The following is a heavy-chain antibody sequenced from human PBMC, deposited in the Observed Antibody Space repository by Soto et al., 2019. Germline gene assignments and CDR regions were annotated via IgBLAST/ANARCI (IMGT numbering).Heavy chain of an antibody. CDR2: VNPDDGSA. CDR1: GDTFRSYD. D-gene: IGHD1-1*01. V-gene: IGHV1-46*01. Sequence: ASVKVSCKASGDTFRSYDFHWVRQAPGQGLDWMGLVNPDDGSATYAQRFQGRITMTRDTSTSTVYMEMSSLRSEDTAVYYCARGTHLVWGQGTTVTVSS. J-gene: IGHJ6*02. CDR3: ARGTHLV.